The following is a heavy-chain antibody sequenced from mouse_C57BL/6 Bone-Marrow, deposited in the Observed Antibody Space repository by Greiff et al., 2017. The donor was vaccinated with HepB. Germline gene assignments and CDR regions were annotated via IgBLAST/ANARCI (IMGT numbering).Heavy chain of an antibody. CDR2: IDPENGDT. V-gene: IGHV14-4*01. D-gene: IGHD1-1*01. J-gene: IGHJ2*01. Sequence: EVQGVESGAELVRPGASVKLSCTASGFNIKDDYMHWVKQRPEQGLEWIGWIDPENGDTEYASKFQGKATITADTSSNTAYLQLSSLTSEDTAVYYCTTHYGSSYGGYWGQGTTLTVSS. CDR1: GFNIKDDY. CDR3: TTHYGSSYGGY.